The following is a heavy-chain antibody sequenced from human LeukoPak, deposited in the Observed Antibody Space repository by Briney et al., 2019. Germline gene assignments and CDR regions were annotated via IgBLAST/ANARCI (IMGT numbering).Heavy chain of an antibody. V-gene: IGHV4-4*02. CDR2: ISPSGST. Sequence: GSLRLSCAASGFTFSSYAMSWVRQPPGKGLEWIGEISPSGSTNYNPSLKSRVTMSVDKSKNQFSLNLSSVTAADTAVYYCARGDNWLFDCWGQGTLVTVSS. CDR3: ARGDNWLFDC. D-gene: IGHD1-20*01. J-gene: IGHJ4*02. CDR1: GFTFSSYAM.